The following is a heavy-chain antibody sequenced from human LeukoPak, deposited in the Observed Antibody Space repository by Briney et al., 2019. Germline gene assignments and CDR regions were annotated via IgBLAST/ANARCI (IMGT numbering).Heavy chain of an antibody. D-gene: IGHD3-16*02. CDR2: IWYDGSNK. CDR3: ARDLPSRLGELSPADC. J-gene: IGHJ4*02. V-gene: IGHV3-33*01. CDR1: GFTFSSYG. Sequence: GGSLRLSCAASGFTFSSYGMHWVRQAPGKGLEWVAVIWYDGSNKYYADSVKGRFTISRDNSKNTLYLQMNSLRAEDTAVYYCARDLPSRLGELSPADCWGQGTLVTVSS.